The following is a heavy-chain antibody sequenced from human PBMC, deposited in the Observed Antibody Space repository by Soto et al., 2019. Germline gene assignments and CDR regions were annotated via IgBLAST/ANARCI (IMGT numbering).Heavy chain of an antibody. CDR1: GFSLSTSGVG. CDR3: ALTYDFWSAGRIFDY. CDR2: IYWNDDK. V-gene: IGHV2-5*01. D-gene: IGHD3-3*01. J-gene: IGHJ4*02. Sequence: QITLKESGPTLVKPTQTLTLTCTFSGFSLSTSGVGVGWIRQPPGKALEWLALIYWNDDKRYSPSLKSRLTITKDTSKNQVVLTMTNMDPVDTATYYFALTYDFWSAGRIFDYWGQGTLVTVSS.